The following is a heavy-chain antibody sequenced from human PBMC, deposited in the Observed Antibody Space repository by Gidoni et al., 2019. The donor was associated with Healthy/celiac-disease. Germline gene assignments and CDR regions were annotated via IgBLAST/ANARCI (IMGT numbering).Heavy chain of an antibody. Sequence: QVQLEQPGAEVKKPGSSVRVSCKASGGTFRSYAISWVRQAPGQGLEWMGGINPIFGTANYAQKFQGRVTITADESTSTAYMELSSLRSEDTAVYYCARALGDSGPFDYWGQGTLVTVSS. CDR2: INPIFGTA. V-gene: IGHV1-69*01. J-gene: IGHJ4*02. CDR3: ARALGDSGPFDY. D-gene: IGHD4-17*01. CDR1: GGTFRSYA.